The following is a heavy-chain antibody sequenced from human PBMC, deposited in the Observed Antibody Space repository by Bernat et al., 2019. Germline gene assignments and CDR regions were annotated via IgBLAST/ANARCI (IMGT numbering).Heavy chain of an antibody. CDR1: GVTFSTDA. Sequence: EVQLLESGGGLVQAGGSLRLSCAASGVTFSTDAMSWVRQATGKGLEWVSAISGSGGSTYYADSVKGLFTFSSDNSKNTLYLLMNILRPEDTAVYHCANVNGVVATPRDVYWGQGTLVSVSS. D-gene: IGHD2-8*01. V-gene: IGHV3-23*01. J-gene: IGHJ4*02. CDR3: ANVNGVVATPRDVY. CDR2: ISGSGGST.